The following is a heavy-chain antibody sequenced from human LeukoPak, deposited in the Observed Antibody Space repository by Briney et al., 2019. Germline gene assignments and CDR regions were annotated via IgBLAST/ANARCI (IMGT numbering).Heavy chain of an antibody. J-gene: IGHJ4*02. CDR3: ARGYSSSWNYFDY. CDR1: GGSFSGYY. Sequence: SETLSLTCAVYGGSFSGYYWSWIRQPPGKGLEWIGEINHSGSTNYNPSLKSRVTISVDTSKKQFSLKLSSVTAADTAVYYCARGYSSSWNYFDYRGQGTLVTVSS. D-gene: IGHD6-13*01. V-gene: IGHV4-34*01. CDR2: INHSGST.